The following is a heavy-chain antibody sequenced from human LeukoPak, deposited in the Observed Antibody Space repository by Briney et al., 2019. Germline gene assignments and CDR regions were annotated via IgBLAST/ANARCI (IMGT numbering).Heavy chain of an antibody. CDR3: ARAGLTIYYYYYMDV. CDR1: GYSISSGYY. V-gene: IGHV4-38-2*01. Sequence: SETLSLTCAVSGYSISSGYYWGWIRQPPGKGLEWIGGIYHSGSTYYNPSLKSRVTISVDTSKNQFSLKLSSVTAADTAVYYCARAGLTIYYYYYMDVWGKGTTVTVSS. J-gene: IGHJ6*03. D-gene: IGHD3/OR15-3a*01. CDR2: IYHSGST.